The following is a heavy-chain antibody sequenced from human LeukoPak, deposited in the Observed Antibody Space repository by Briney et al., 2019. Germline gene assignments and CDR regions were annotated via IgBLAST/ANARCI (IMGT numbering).Heavy chain of an antibody. Sequence: PSETLSLTCTVSGGSISSYYWSWIRQPAGKGLEWIGRIYTSGSTNYNPSLKSRVTMSVDTSKNQFSLKLSSVTAADTAVYYCARGRTNDSSGYYYNPYDYWGQGTLVTVSS. J-gene: IGHJ4*02. CDR2: IYTSGST. V-gene: IGHV4-4*07. D-gene: IGHD3-22*01. CDR3: ARGRTNDSSGYYYNPYDY. CDR1: GGSISSYY.